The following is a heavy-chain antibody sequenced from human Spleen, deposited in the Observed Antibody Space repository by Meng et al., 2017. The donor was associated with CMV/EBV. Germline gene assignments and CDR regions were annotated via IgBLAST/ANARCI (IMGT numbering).Heavy chain of an antibody. CDR1: GFAFTDSA. V-gene: IGHV3-73*01. D-gene: IGHD6-6*01. J-gene: IGHJ5*02. Sequence: GFAFTDSAVHWVRQAPGKGLEWVGHIRGKSKNYATAYAASVKGRFTISRDESQKTAFLQMASLRTEDTALYYCTRSTEYSIIAWFDPWGQGTLVTVSS. CDR2: IRGKSKNYAT. CDR3: TRSTEYSIIAWFDP.